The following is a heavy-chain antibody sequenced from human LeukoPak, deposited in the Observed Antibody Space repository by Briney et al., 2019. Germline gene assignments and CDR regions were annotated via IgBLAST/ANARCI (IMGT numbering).Heavy chain of an antibody. CDR1: GISLSNYG. V-gene: IGHV3-23*01. CDR3: AKRGVVIRVILVGFHKEAYYFDS. CDR2: LSDSGGRT. D-gene: IGHD3-22*01. Sequence: PGGSLRLSCAVAGISLSNYGMSWVRQAPGKGLEWVAGLSDSGGRTNYADSVKGLFTISRETSKNTLYLQMNSLRVEDTAVYFCAKRGVVIRVILVGFHKEAYYFDSWGQGALVTVSS. J-gene: IGHJ4*02.